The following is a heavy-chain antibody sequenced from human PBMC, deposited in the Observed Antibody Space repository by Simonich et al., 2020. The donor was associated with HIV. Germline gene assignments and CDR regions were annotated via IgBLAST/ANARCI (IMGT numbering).Heavy chain of an antibody. Sequence: QAPGQGLEWMGGIILVLGKPNYAQNFQGRVAITADKSTSTAYMELSSLRSEDTAVYYCARGNIVATISYYYGMDVWGQGTTVTVSS. V-gene: IGHV1-69*10. D-gene: IGHD5-12*01. CDR2: IILVLGKP. J-gene: IGHJ6*02. CDR3: ARGNIVATISYYYGMDV.